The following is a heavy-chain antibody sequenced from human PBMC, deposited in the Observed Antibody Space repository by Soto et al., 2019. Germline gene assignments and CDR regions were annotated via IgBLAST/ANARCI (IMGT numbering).Heavy chain of an antibody. CDR3: ARVVRRIATPLHFDY. CDR2: IIPIFGTA. V-gene: IGHV1-69*01. Sequence: QVQLVQSGAEVQKPGSSVKVSCKASGGTFSSYAISWVRQAPGQGLEWMGGIIPIFGTANYAQKFQGRVTITADESTSRAYMELSSLRSEDTAVYYCARVVRRIATPLHFDYWGQGTLVTVSS. D-gene: IGHD3-10*01. CDR1: GGTFSSYA. J-gene: IGHJ4*02.